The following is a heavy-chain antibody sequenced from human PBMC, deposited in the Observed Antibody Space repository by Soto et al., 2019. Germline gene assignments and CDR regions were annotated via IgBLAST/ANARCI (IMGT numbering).Heavy chain of an antibody. CDR2: ISYDGSNK. D-gene: IGHD1-7*01. Sequence: QVQLVESGGGVVQPGRSLRLSCAASGFTFSSYGMHWVRQAPGKGLEWVAVISYDGSNKYYADSVKGRFTISRDNSKNTLYLQMNSLRAEDTAVYYCAKDLGNWNYVYYFDYWGQGTLVTVSS. CDR1: GFTFSSYG. V-gene: IGHV3-30*18. J-gene: IGHJ4*02. CDR3: AKDLGNWNYVYYFDY.